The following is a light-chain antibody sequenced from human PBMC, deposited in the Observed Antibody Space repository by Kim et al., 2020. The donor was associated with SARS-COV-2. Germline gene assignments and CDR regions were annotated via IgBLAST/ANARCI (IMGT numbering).Light chain of an antibody. V-gene: IGLV2-14*03. CDR1: SSDVGGYNY. CDR2: DVS. CDR3: SSYTSSNTWV. J-gene: IGLJ3*02. Sequence: GQSITIFCTGTSSDVGGYNYVSWYQQHQGKAPKVMIYDVSKRPSGVSNRFSGSKSGNTASLTISGLQAEDEADYYCSSYTSSNTWVFGSGTQLTVL.